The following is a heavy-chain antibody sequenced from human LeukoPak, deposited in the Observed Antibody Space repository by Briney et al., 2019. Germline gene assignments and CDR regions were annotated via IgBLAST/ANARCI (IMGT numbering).Heavy chain of an antibody. CDR1: GFSFSTYA. CDR2: VIGSGVDT. D-gene: IGHD2-15*01. CDR3: AKGAASRCRGALCYPFDS. Sequence: GGSLRLSCTASGFSFSTYAMNWVRQAPGKGLEWVASVIGSGVDTYHAVSVKGRFTVSRDNSKNTLYLQMTSLRAEDTAVYYCAKGAASRCRGALCYPFDSWGQGTLVTVSS. J-gene: IGHJ4*02. V-gene: IGHV3-23*01.